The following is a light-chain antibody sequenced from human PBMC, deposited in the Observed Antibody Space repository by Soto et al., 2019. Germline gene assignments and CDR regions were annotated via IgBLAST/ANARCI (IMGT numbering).Light chain of an antibody. V-gene: IGKV3-15*01. CDR3: QQGHNWPLT. J-gene: IGKJ2*01. CDR2: GAS. CDR1: QSINSV. Sequence: EIVMTQSPATLSLSPGERAALSCRASQSINSVLAWYQQKPGQPPRLLIYGASTRATGVPARFTGSESGSEFTLTISGLQSEDFAFYYCQQGHNWPLTFGQGTRLEI.